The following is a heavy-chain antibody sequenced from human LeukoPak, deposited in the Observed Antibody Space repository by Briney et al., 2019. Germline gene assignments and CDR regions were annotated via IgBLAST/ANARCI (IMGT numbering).Heavy chain of an antibody. CDR1: GGSISGYY. CDR3: ARGSLTVAPAFDI. D-gene: IGHD4-23*01. J-gene: IGHJ3*02. V-gene: IGHV4-59*12. Sequence: SETLSLTCTVSGGSISGYYWSWIRQPPEKGLEWIGYIFYTGSANYNPSLKSRGTISVDTSKNQFSLKLNSVTAADTAIYYCARGSLTVAPAFDIWGQRTMFTVSS. CDR2: IFYTGSA.